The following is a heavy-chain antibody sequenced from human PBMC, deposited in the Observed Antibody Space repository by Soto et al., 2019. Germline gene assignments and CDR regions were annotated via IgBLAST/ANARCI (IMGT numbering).Heavy chain of an antibody. D-gene: IGHD6-13*01. V-gene: IGHV1-69*01. CDR2: IIPIFGTA. J-gene: IGHJ6*02. CDR1: GGTFSSYA. CDR3: ARSAEEQQQLVPHDYYYYYGMDV. Sequence: QVQLVQSGAEVKKPGSSVKVSCKASGGTFSSYAISWVRQAPGQGLEWMGGIIPIFGTANYAQKFQGRVTITADESTSTAYRELSSLRAEDTAVYYCARSAEEQQQLVPHDYYYYYGMDVWGQGTTVTVSS.